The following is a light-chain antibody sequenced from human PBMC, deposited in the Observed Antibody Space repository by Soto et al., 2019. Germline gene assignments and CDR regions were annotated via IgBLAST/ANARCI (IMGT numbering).Light chain of an antibody. J-gene: IGKJ1*01. CDR1: QSVDSNY. CDR2: AAS. V-gene: IGKV3-20*01. CDR3: QLYYSGM. Sequence: EIVLTQSPGTLSWSPGERATLSCRASQSVDSNYLGWYQQKPGQAPRLLIYAASSRATGIPDRFSGGGSGTDFTLTISRLEPEDFAVYYCQLYYSGMFGQGTKVEIK.